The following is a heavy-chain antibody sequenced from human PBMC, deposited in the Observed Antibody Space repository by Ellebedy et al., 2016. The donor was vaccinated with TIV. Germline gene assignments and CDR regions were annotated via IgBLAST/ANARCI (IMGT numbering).Heavy chain of an antibody. J-gene: IGHJ2*01. CDR2: IYHSGST. CDR1: GGSISSSNW. D-gene: IGHD3/OR15-3a*01. Sequence: GSLRLSCAVSGGSISSSNWWTWVRQPPGKGLEWIGEIYHSGSTNYNPSLKSRVTISVDKSKKQFSLELNSVTAADTAVYYGARNVLIFTFDKWYSDLWGRGTLVTVSS. V-gene: IGHV4-4*02. CDR3: ARNVLIFTFDKWYSDL.